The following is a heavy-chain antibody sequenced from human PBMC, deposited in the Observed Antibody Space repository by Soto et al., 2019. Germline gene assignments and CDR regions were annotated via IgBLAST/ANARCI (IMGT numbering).Heavy chain of an antibody. V-gene: IGHV3-7*03. CDR3: ARDPGRRFDY. CDR2: IKQDGSED. J-gene: IGHJ4*02. D-gene: IGHD1-1*01. CDR1: GFTFRSYW. Sequence: EVHLVESGGGLVQPGGSLRLSCATSGFTFRSYWMTWVRQAPGKGLEWVASIKQDGSEDHYVDSVKGRFTISRDTAENSLYLQMNSLKVADTAVYYCARDPGRRFDYWGPGTLVTVSS.